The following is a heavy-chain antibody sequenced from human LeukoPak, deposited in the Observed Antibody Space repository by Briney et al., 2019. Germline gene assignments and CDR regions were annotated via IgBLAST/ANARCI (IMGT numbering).Heavy chain of an antibody. D-gene: IGHD3-10*01. CDR2: IYHSGST. CDR3: ARDRFYYGSGSYYPQIDAFDI. Sequence: SETLSLTCTVSGGSISSYYWSWIRQPQGKGLEWIGYIYHSGSTNYNPSLKSRVTISVDTSKNQFSLKLSSVTAADTAVYYCARDRFYYGSGSYYPQIDAFDIWGQGTMVTVSS. J-gene: IGHJ3*02. V-gene: IGHV4-59*01. CDR1: GGSISSYY.